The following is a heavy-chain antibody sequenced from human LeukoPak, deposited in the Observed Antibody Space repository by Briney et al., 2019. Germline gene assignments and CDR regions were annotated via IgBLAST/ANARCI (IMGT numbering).Heavy chain of an antibody. J-gene: IGHJ4*02. Sequence: GGSLRLSCAASGFILSSTYMSWVRQAPGKGLDWVSVIYSGGGTYYAASVKGRFTISRDNSKNKVYLQMNSLRAEDTAVYYCASETNYDYWGQGPLVTVSS. CDR3: ASETNYDY. CDR2: IYSGGGT. CDR1: GFILSSTY. V-gene: IGHV3-66*02.